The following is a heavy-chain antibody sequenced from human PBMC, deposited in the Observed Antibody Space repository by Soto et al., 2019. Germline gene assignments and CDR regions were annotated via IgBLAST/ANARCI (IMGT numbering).Heavy chain of an antibody. D-gene: IGHD2-2*01. CDR3: ESGSGYCSSTSCYRAGMDL. CDR1: GYTFTSYA. Sequence: QVQLVQSGAEVKKPGASVKVSCKASGYTFTSYAMHWVRQAPGQRLEWMGWINAGNRNTKYSQKFQGRVTITRDTSESTAYMELSSLRSEDTAVYYCESGSGYCSSTSCYRAGMDLWGQGTTVTVSS. CDR2: INAGNRNT. J-gene: IGHJ6*02. V-gene: IGHV1-3*01.